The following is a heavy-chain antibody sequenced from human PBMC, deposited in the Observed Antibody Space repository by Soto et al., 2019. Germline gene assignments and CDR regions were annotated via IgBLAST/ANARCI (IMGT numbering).Heavy chain of an antibody. CDR3: ARDTPPTDY. V-gene: IGHV1-18*01. J-gene: IGHJ4*02. Sequence: QVQLVQSGAEVKKPGASVKVSCKTSGYTFTSYHISWVRQAPGQGPEWMGWVSAYNTNTNYAQKFQGRVTMTTDTLTSTAYMELRSLRSDDTAVYYCARDTPPTDYWGQGTLVTVSS. CDR2: VSAYNTNT. CDR1: GYTFTSYH.